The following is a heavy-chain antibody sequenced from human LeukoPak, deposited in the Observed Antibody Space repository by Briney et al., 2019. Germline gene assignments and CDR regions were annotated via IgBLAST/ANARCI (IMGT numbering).Heavy chain of an antibody. J-gene: IGHJ5*02. CDR3: AKDLYCSSTSCPWGWFDP. CDR2: ISGSGGST. Sequence: GGSLRLSCAASGFTFSSYAMSWVRQAPGKGLEWVSAISGSGGSTYYADSVKGRFTISRDNSKNTLYLQMNSLRAEDTAVYYCAKDLYCSSTSCPWGWFDPCGQGTLVTVSS. V-gene: IGHV3-23*01. CDR1: GFTFSSYA. D-gene: IGHD2-2*01.